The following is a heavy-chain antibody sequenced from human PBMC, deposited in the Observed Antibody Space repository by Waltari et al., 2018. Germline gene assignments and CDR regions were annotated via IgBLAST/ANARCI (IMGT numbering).Heavy chain of an antibody. CDR3: AKDGGWYPDY. J-gene: IGHJ4*02. CDR1: GDSISSYH. V-gene: IGHV4-4*07. D-gene: IGHD6-19*01. CDR2: IYTSGNT. Sequence: QVQLQESGPGLVKPSETLSLTCTVSGDSISSYHWSWIRQPAGKGLEWIGRIYTSGNTHYNPALKSRVTMSVDMSKNQFSLKLSSVTAADTAVYYCAKDGGWYPDYWGQGTLFTVSS.